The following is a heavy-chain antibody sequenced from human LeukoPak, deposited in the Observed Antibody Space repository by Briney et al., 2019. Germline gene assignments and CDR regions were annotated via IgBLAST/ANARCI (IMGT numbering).Heavy chain of an antibody. V-gene: IGHV3-48*03. CDR2: ISSSGSTV. Sequence: PGGSLRLSCAASGFTFRSFEMNWVRQAPGKGLEWVSYISSSGSTVYYVDSVKGRFTISRDNTKNSLYLQMNSLRAEDTAVYYCGRASFTGYSSGLIVYWGQGILVTVSS. D-gene: IGHD6-19*01. CDR1: GFTFRSFE. J-gene: IGHJ4*02. CDR3: GRASFTGYSSGLIVY.